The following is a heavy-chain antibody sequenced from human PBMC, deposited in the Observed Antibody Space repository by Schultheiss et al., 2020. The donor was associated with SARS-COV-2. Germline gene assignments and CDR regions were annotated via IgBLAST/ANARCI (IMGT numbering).Heavy chain of an antibody. CDR2: IWYDGSNK. CDR1: GFTFSSYA. V-gene: IGHV3-33*08. D-gene: IGHD2-2*01. J-gene: IGHJ6*03. Sequence: GGSLRLSCAASGFTFSSYAMHWVRQAPGKGLEWVAIIWYDGSNKHYADSVKGRFTISRDNAKNSLYLQMNSLRAEDTAVYYCARDRVVQYMDVWGKGTTVTVSS. CDR3: ARDRVVQYMDV.